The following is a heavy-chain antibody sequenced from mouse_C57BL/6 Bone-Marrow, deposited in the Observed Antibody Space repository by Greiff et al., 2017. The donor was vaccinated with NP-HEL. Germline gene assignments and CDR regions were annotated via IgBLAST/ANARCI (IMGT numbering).Heavy chain of an antibody. D-gene: IGHD1-1*01. CDR3: ARHDGSHFDY. V-gene: IGHV5-12*01. Sequence: DVKLVESGGGLVQPGGSLKLSCAASGFTFSDYYMYWVRQTPEKRLEWVAYISNGGGSTYYPDTVKGRFTISRDNAKNTLYLQMSRLKSEDTAMYYCARHDGSHFDYWGQGTTLTVSS. CDR1: GFTFSDYY. J-gene: IGHJ2*01. CDR2: ISNGGGST.